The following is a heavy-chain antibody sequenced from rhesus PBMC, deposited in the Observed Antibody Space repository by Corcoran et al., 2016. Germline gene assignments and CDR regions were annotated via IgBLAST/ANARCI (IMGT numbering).Heavy chain of an antibody. D-gene: IGHD3-28*01. V-gene: IGHV3S5*01. CDR1: GFTFSSYG. CDR3: AGIYYDSGYYFDY. J-gene: IGHJ4*01. CDR2: SSNGGGST. Sequence: EVQLVESGGGLVQPGGSLRLSCAASGFTFSSYGMSWVSQAPGKGLVWVSCSSNGGGSTYYADSVKGRFPISRDNSKNTLSLQMNSLRAEDTAVYYCAGIYYDSGYYFDYWGQGVLVTVSS.